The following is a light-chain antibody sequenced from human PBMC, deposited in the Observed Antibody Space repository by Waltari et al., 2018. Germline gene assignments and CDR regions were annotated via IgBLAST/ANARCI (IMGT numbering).Light chain of an antibody. CDR1: SSDVGSYNL. V-gene: IGLV2-23*01. J-gene: IGLJ3*02. CDR3: CSYAGSNTWV. CDR2: EGT. Sequence: QPALTQPASVSGSPGRSITISCTGISSDVGSYNLVSWYQQYPGKAPKIMIYEGTKRPSGVSNRFSGSRSGNTASLTISGLQAEDEAAYHCCSYAGSNTWVFGGGTKLTVL.